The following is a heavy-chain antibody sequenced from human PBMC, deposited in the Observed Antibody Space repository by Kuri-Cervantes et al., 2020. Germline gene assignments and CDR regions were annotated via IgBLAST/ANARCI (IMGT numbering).Heavy chain of an antibody. J-gene: IGHJ3*02. CDR3: ARVTSASDYDFWSGYYPPDAFDI. CDR1: GYSISSGYY. V-gene: IGHV4-38-2*01. D-gene: IGHD3-3*01. Sequence: SQTLSLTCAVPGYSISSGYYWGWIRQPPGKGLEWIGSIYHSGSTYYNPSLKSLVTISVDTSKNQFSLKLSSVTAADTAVYYCARVTSASDYDFWSGYYPPDAFDIWGQGTMVTVSS. CDR2: IYHSGST.